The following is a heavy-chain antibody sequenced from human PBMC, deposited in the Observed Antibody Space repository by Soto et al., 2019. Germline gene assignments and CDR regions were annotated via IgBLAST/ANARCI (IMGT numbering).Heavy chain of an antibody. CDR2: ISGSAGAT. D-gene: IGHD6-13*01. J-gene: IGHJ6*02. Sequence: GGSLRLSCAASGFTFSNYAVSWVRQAPGKGLEWVSSISGSAGATHYADSVKGRFTISRDNSKNRLYLQMNSLRAEDTAVYYCATVGGGIAYYYGMDVWGQGTTVTVSS. CDR3: ATVGGGIAYYYGMDV. CDR1: GFTFSNYA. V-gene: IGHV3-23*01.